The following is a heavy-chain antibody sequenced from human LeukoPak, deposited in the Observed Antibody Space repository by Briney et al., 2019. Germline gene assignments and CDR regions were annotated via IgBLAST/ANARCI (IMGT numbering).Heavy chain of an antibody. CDR1: GFPFNGYS. Sequence: GGSLRLSCAASGFPFNGYSIHWVRQAPGKGLESVAVILYDGIEKYFADSVKGRFTISRDNSKSMEFLQMDSLKTEDTAMYYCAREGRFKAQHLFDYWGQGALVIVSS. CDR2: ILYDGIEK. CDR3: AREGRFKAQHLFDY. V-gene: IGHV3-30*14. J-gene: IGHJ4*02. D-gene: IGHD2-2*01.